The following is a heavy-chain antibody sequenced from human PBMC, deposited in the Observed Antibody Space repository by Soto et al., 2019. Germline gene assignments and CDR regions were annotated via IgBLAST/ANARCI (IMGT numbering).Heavy chain of an antibody. J-gene: IGHJ5*02. CDR3: ARDLGYCRSGTCYWEWFNP. Sequence: QVQLVQSGAEVKKPGASVKVSCKASGYTFTTHGISWVRQAPGQGLEWMGWVSGDNGHTNYAQSLQGRVTRTTDTSTNTAYKKLRSRRSDDTTVYYCARDLGYCRSGTCYWEWFNPWGQGTLFTVSS. D-gene: IGHD2-15*01. V-gene: IGHV1-18*01. CDR2: VSGDNGHT. CDR1: GYTFTTHG.